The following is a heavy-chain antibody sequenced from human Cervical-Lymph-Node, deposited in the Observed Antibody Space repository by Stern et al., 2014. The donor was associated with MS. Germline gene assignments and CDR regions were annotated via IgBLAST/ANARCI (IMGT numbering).Heavy chain of an antibody. J-gene: IGHJ4*02. CDR1: GFTFSSYG. CDR3: ARDLKAGTFDY. CDR2: IWYDGSNK. D-gene: IGHD1-1*01. V-gene: IGHV3-33*01. Sequence: MQLVESGGGVVQPGRSLRLSCAASGFTFSSYGMHWVRQAPGKGLEWVAVIWYDGSNKYYADPVKGRFTISRDNSKNTLYLQMNSLRAEDTAVYYCARDLKAGTFDYWGQGTLVTVSS.